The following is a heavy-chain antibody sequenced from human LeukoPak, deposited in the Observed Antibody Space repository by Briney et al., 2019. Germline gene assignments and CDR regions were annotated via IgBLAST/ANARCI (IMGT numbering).Heavy chain of an antibody. Sequence: SETLSLTCAVYGGSFSGYYWSWIRQPPGKGLEWIGEINHSGSTNYNPSLKSRVTISVDTSKNQFSLKLSSVTAADTAVYYCARKRVIVATLRPQRSPFFDIWGQGTMVTVSS. CDR2: INHSGST. J-gene: IGHJ3*02. V-gene: IGHV4-34*01. CDR3: ARKRVIVATLRPQRSPFFDI. CDR1: GGSFSGYY. D-gene: IGHD5-12*01.